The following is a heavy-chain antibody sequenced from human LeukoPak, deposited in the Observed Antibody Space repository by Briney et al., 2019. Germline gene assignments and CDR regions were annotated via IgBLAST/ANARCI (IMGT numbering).Heavy chain of an antibody. CDR2: INNNGDNT. J-gene: IGHJ4*02. Sequence: GGSLRLSCAASGFTFSHYSMHWVRQAPGKGLEYVSAINNNGDNTYYVNSVKGRFTISRDNSKNTLYLQMNSLRAEDTAVYYCARAADCSSTSCTDYWGQGTLVTVSS. V-gene: IGHV3-64*01. CDR1: GFTFSHYS. D-gene: IGHD2-2*01. CDR3: ARAADCSSTSCTDY.